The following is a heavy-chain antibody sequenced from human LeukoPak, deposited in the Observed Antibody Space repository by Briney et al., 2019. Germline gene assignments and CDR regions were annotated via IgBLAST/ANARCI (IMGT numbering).Heavy chain of an antibody. Sequence: PGGSLRLSCAASGFTFNSYAMNWVRQAPRQGLECVSAISDSGSKTYYADSVKGRFTISRDNSKNTLYLQMNSLRAEDTAVYYCAKRILTGYPNYGMDVWGKGTTVTVSS. V-gene: IGHV3-23*01. CDR2: ISDSGSKT. D-gene: IGHD3-9*01. CDR3: AKRILTGYPNYGMDV. J-gene: IGHJ6*04. CDR1: GFTFNSYA.